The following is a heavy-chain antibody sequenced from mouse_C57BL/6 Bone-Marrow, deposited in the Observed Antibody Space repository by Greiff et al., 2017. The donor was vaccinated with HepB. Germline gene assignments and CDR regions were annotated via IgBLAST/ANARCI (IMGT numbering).Heavy chain of an antibody. CDR1: GFNIKDDY. V-gene: IGHV14-4*01. CDR2: IDPENGDT. CDR3: TNWETY. D-gene: IGHD4-1*01. J-gene: IGHJ3*01. Sequence: EVQRVESGAELVRPGASVKLSCTASGFNIKDDYMHWVKQRPEQGLEWIGWIDPENGDTEYASKFQGKATITADTSSNTAYLQLSSLTSEDTAVYYCTNWETYWGQGTLVTVSA.